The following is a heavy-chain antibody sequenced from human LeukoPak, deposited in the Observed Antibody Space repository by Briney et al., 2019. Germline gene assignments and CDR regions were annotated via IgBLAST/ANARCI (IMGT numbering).Heavy chain of an antibody. CDR3: ARAPNSGTLGEDY. V-gene: IGHV3-72*01. CDR2: IRNKANIYTT. J-gene: IGHJ4*02. D-gene: IGHD1-26*01. CDR1: GFTFNDHY. Sequence: GGSLRLSCAASGFTFNDHYMDWVRRAPGKGLEWVGRIRNKANIYTTEYAASVKGRFTISRDDSKNSLYLQMNSLKTEDTAVYYCARAPNSGTLGEDYWGQGTLVTVSS.